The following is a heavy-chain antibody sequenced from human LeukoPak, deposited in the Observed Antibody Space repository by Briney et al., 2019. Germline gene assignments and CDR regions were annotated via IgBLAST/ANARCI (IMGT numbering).Heavy chain of an antibody. D-gene: IGHD3-10*01. CDR2: VYYSGST. CDR1: GGSISSYY. Sequence: SETLSLTCTVSGGSISSYYWSWIRQPPGKGLEWIGYVYYSGSTNYNPSLKSRVTISVDTSKNQFSLKLSSVTAADTAVYYCARDKYYGSGSYYNLGDYYYGMDVWGQGTTVTVSS. J-gene: IGHJ6*02. CDR3: ARDKYYGSGSYYNLGDYYYGMDV. V-gene: IGHV4-59*01.